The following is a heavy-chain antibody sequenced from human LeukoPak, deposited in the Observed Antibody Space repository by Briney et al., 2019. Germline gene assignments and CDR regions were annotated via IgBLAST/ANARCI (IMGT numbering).Heavy chain of an antibody. Sequence: PGGSLRLSCAASGFTFSSYSMNWVRQAPGKGLEWVSSISSSSSYIYYADSVKGRFTISRDNAKNSLYLQMNSLRAEDTAVYYCARDGVVVKGSSIWFDPWGQGTLVTVSS. CDR1: GFTFSSYS. D-gene: IGHD2-15*01. CDR3: ARDGVVVKGSSIWFDP. CDR2: ISSSSSYI. V-gene: IGHV3-21*01. J-gene: IGHJ5*02.